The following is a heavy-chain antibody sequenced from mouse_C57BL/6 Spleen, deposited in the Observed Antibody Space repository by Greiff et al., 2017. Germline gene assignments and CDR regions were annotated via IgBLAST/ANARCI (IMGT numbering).Heavy chain of an antibody. J-gene: IGHJ2*01. CDR1: GYTFTSYW. CDR2: IYPGSGST. Sequence: QVQLQQPGAELVKPGASVKMSCKASGYTFTSYWITWVKQRPGQGLEWIGDIYPGSGSTNYNEKFKSKATLTVDTSSSTAYMQLSSLTSEDSAVYYCARTRYDYGKGFDYWGQGTTLTVSS. V-gene: IGHV1-55*01. CDR3: ARTRYDYGKGFDY. D-gene: IGHD2-1*01.